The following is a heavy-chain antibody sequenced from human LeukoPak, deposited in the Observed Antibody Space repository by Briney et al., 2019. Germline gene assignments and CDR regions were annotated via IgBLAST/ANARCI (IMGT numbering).Heavy chain of an antibody. CDR2: IYSGDST. Sequence: PGGSLRLSCTASGFTVSSNYMAWVRQAAGKGLEWVSVIYSGDSTYYADSVKGRFTISRDNSKNTLYLQMNSLRAEDTAMYYCARELGEREYWGQGTLVTVSS. CDR3: ARELGEREY. J-gene: IGHJ4*02. D-gene: IGHD3-16*01. V-gene: IGHV3-66*01. CDR1: GFTVSSNY.